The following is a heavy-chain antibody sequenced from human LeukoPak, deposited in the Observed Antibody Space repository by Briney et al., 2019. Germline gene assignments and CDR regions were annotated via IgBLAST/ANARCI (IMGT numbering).Heavy chain of an antibody. D-gene: IGHD5-18*01. Sequence: PSETLSLTCTVSGGSISSYYWSWIRQPPGKGLEWMGYIYYSGSTNYNPSLKSRVTISVDTSKNQFSLKLSSVTAADTAVYYCASYRIQLWLRPSGAFDIWGQGTMVTVSS. CDR1: GGSISSYY. V-gene: IGHV4-59*01. J-gene: IGHJ3*02. CDR3: ASYRIQLWLRPSGAFDI. CDR2: IYYSGST.